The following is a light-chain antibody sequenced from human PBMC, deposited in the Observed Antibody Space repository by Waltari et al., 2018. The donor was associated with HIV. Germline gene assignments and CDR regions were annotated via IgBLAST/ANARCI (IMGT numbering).Light chain of an antibody. J-gene: IGKJ5*01. CDR2: RAS. CDR3: QQYGSSPIT. V-gene: IGKV3-20*01. CDR1: QSVSSGY. Sequence: EIVLTQSPVTLSLSPGERVTLSCRASQSVSSGYLAWYQHKPGQAPRHLIYRASSRATGIPDRFSGSGSGTDFTLTISRLEPEDFAVYYCQQYGSSPITFGQGTRLEIK.